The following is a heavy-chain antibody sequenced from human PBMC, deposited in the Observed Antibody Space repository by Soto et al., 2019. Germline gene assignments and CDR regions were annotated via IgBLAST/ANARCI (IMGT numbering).Heavy chain of an antibody. D-gene: IGHD6-19*01. CDR2: INAGNGNT. J-gene: IGHJ4*02. CDR3: ARAYRSGWYYY. V-gene: IGHV1-3*01. Sequence: ASVKVSCKASGYTFTSYAMHWVRQAPGQRLEWMGWINAGNGNTEYSQKFQGRVTITRDTSASTAYMELSSLRSEDTAVYYCARAYRSGWYYYWGQGTLVTVSS. CDR1: GYTFTSYA.